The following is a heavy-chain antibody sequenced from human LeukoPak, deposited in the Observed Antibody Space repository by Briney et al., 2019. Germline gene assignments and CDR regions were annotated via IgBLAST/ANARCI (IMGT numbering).Heavy chain of an antibody. V-gene: IGHV3-21*01. D-gene: IGHD4-17*01. J-gene: IGHJ4*02. CDR3: ARIHQKSVYGDYVPYYFDY. CDR1: GFTFSSYS. Sequence: GGSLRLSCAASGFTFSSYSMNWVRQAPGKGLEWVSSISSSSSYIYYADSVKGRFTISRDNAKNSLYLQMNSLRAEDTAVYYCARIHQKSVYGDYVPYYFDYWGQGTLVTVSS. CDR2: ISSSSSYI.